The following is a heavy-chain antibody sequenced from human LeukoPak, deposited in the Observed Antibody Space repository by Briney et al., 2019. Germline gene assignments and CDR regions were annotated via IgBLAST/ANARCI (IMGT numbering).Heavy chain of an antibody. CDR2: ISYGGSNK. J-gene: IGHJ6*04. CDR1: GFTFSSYA. D-gene: IGHD4-11*01. CDR3: VSSRLQYSYVLDV. Sequence: GRSLRLSCAASGFTFSSYAMHWVRQAPGKGLEWVAVISYGGSNKYYADSVKGRFTISRDNSKNTLYLQMNSLRAEDTAVYYCVSSRLQYSYVLDVWGKGTTVTVSS. V-gene: IGHV3-30-3*01.